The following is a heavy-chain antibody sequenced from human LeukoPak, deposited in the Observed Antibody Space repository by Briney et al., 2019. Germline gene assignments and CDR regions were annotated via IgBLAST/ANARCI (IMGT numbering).Heavy chain of an antibody. CDR2: IYYSGST. D-gene: IGHD4-17*01. CDR3: ARAEKRLTTVTPYHFDF. V-gene: IGHV4-61*01. CDR1: GGSVSSGTYY. J-gene: IGHJ4*02. Sequence: PSETLSLTCTVSGGSVSSGTYYWSWIRQPPGKGLEWIGYIYYSGSTNYNPSLKSRVTISVDTSKNQFSLKLNSVTAADTAVYYCARAEKRLTTVTPYHFDFWGQGILVTVSS.